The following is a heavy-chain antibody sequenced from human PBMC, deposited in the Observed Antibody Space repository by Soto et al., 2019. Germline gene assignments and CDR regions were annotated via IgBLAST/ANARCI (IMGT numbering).Heavy chain of an antibody. CDR3: RPGMPAPFDY. CDR1: GFTFSHYT. J-gene: IGHJ4*02. D-gene: IGHD2-2*01. Sequence: GGSLRLSCVASGFTFSHYTLNWVRRAPGKGLEWVSTISDRPTGHTHYAESVRGRFTISRDDSRDTVFLQMDSLRAEDTAAYYCRPGMPAPFDYGAQGVLSPSPQ. V-gene: IGHV3-23*01. CDR2: ISDRPTGHT.